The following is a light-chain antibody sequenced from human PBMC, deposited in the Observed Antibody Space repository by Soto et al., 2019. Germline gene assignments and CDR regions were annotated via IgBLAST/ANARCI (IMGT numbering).Light chain of an antibody. CDR1: SSDVGGYNY. CDR2: EVS. V-gene: IGLV2-14*01. J-gene: IGLJ2*01. Sequence: QSALTQPASVSGSPGQSITISCTGTSSDVGGYNYVYWYQQHPGKAPKLTIYEVSNRPSGVSNRFSGSKSGNTDSLTISGLQAGDEADYYCSSYTSTNTVLFGGGTKVTVL. CDR3: SSYTSTNTVL.